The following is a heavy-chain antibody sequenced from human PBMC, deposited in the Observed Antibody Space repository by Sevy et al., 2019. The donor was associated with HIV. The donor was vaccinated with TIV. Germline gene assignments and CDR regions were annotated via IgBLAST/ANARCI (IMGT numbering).Heavy chain of an antibody. Sequence: GGSLRLSCVASGFTFSNSAMSWVRQAPGKGLEWVSSISGLSNYIYYADSMKGRFSISRDNAKNSLYLQMISLRAEDTAVFYCARAVPATDAFDIWGQGTLVTVSS. CDR1: GFTFSNSA. J-gene: IGHJ3*02. V-gene: IGHV3-21*01. D-gene: IGHD6-19*01. CDR3: ARAVPATDAFDI. CDR2: ISGLSNYI.